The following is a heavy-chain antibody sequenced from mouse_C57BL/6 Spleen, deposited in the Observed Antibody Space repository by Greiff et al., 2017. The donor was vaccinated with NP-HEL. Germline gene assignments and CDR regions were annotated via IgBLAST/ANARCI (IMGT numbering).Heavy chain of an antibody. V-gene: IGHV1-62-2*01. CDR3: SRHEDDYGSLNWASFAY. J-gene: IGHJ3*01. D-gene: IGHD1-1*01. CDR1: GYTFTEYT. Sequence: QVQLQQPGAELVKPGASVKLSCKASGYTFTEYTIHWVKQRSGQGLEWIGWIYPGSGSIKYNEKFKDKATLTADKSSSTVYMELSRLTSEDSAVYFCSRHEDDYGSLNWASFAYWGQGTLVTVSA. CDR2: IYPGSGSI.